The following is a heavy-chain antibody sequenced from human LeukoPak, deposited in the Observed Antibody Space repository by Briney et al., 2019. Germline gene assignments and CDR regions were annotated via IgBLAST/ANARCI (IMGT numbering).Heavy chain of an antibody. J-gene: IGHJ4*02. Sequence: PSETLSLTCAVSGGSISSSNWGSWVRQPPGKGLEWIGYIYYSGSTNYNPSLKSRVTISVDTSKNQFSLKLSSVTAADTAVYYCARAIDGYNFDYWGQGTLVTVSS. CDR3: ARAIDGYNFDY. CDR2: IYYSGST. D-gene: IGHD5-24*01. V-gene: IGHV4-4*02. CDR1: GGSISSSNW.